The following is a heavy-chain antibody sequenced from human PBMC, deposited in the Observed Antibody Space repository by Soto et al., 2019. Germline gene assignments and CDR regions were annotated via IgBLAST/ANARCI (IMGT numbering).Heavy chain of an antibody. V-gene: IGHV4-59*01. J-gene: IGHJ3*02. D-gene: IGHD3-16*01. CDR3: ARADTSGAGRYASFDAFEI. Sequence: QLQLQESGPGLVKLSETLSLTCSVSGGSMRNYYWSWMRQTPGKGLEWIGYIDYSGSTNYNPSLKSRVTISVDTAWTQFSLRLTSVTAADTSVYHCARADTSGAGRYASFDAFEIWGQVTMVPVAS. CDR2: IDYSGST. CDR1: GGSMRNYY.